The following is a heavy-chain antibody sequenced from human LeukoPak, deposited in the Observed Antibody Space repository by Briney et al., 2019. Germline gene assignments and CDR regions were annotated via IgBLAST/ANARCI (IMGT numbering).Heavy chain of an antibody. D-gene: IGHD3-22*01. CDR2: INHSGST. CDR3: AKDRGLYYYDSSGYYQSYSHDY. Sequence: PSEALSLTCAVYGGSFSGYYWSWIRQPPGKGLEWIGEINHSGSTNYNPSLKSRVTISVDTSKNQFSLKLSSVTAADTAVYYCAKDRGLYYYDSSGYYQSYSHDYWGQGTLVTVSS. V-gene: IGHV4-34*01. J-gene: IGHJ4*02. CDR1: GGSFSGYY.